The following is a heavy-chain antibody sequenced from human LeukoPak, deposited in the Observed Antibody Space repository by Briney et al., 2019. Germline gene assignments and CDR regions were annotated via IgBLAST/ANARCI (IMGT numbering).Heavy chain of an antibody. D-gene: IGHD2-2*01. CDR3: AAPCSSTSCYGGFDY. V-gene: IGHV1-24*01. CDR2: FDPEDGET. J-gene: IGHJ4*02. CDR1: GYTLTELS. Sequence: ASVKVSCKVSGYTLTELSMHWVRQAPGKGLEWMGGFDPEDGETIYAQKFQGRVTMTEDTSTDTAYMELSSPRSEDTAVYYCAAPCSSTSCYGGFDYWGQGTLVTVSS.